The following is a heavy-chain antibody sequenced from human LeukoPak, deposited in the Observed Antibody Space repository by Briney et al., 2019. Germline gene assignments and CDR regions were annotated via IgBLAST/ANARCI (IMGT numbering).Heavy chain of an antibody. J-gene: IGHJ4*02. CDR1: GYTFTSYD. CDR2: MNPNSGNT. CDR3: ARGLEYYYDSSGYYD. D-gene: IGHD3-22*01. V-gene: IGHV1-8*01. Sequence: GASVRVSCKASGYTFTSYDINWVRQATGQGLEWMGWMNPNSGNTGYAQKFQGRVTMTRNTSISTAYMELSSLRSEDTAVYYCARGLEYYYDSSGYYDWGQGTLVTVSS.